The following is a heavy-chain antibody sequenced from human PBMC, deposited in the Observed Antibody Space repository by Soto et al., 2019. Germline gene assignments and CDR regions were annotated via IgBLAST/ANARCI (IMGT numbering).Heavy chain of an antibody. Sequence: QMQLVQSGPEVKKPGTSVKVSCKASGFTFTSSATQWVRQARGQRLEWIGWIVVGSGNTNYAQKFQERVTITRDMSTSTAYMELSSLRSEDTAVYYCAADIVVASMEAFDIWGQGTMVTVSS. CDR3: AADIVVASMEAFDI. CDR1: GFTFTSSA. CDR2: IVVGSGNT. D-gene: IGHD1-26*01. V-gene: IGHV1-58*02. J-gene: IGHJ3*02.